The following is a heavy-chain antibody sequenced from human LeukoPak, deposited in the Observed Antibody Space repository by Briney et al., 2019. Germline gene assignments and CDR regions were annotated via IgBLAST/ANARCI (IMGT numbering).Heavy chain of an antibody. CDR2: IYYSGST. J-gene: IGHJ6*03. D-gene: IGHD5-18*01. CDR1: GGSISSYY. V-gene: IGHV4-59*01. CDR3: ARTTEGEYTYDYFYYYYMDV. Sequence: PSETLSLTCTVSGGSISSYYWNWIRQPPGKGLEWIGYIYYSGSTNYNPSLKSRVTISVDMSKNQFSLKLSSVTAADTAVYYCARTTEGEYTYDYFYYYYMDVWGKGTTVTISS.